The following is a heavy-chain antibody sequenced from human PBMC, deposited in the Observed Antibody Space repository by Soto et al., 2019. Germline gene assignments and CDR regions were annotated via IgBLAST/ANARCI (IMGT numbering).Heavy chain of an antibody. CDR3: ARAAHCSSTSCYVRNQEVRAEYYYYGMDV. CDR1: GGSISSYY. V-gene: IGHV4-59*01. D-gene: IGHD2-2*01. Sequence: ETLSLACTVSGGSISSYYSGWVRQPPGKGLEWIGYIYYSGSTNYNPSLKSRVTISVDTSKNQFSLKLSSVTAADTAVYYCARAAHCSSTSCYVRNQEVRAEYYYYGMDVWGQGTTVTVSS. CDR2: IYYSGST. J-gene: IGHJ6*02.